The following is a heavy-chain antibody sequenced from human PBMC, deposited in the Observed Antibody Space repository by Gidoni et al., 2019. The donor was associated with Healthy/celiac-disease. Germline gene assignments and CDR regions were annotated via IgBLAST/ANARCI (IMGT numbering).Heavy chain of an antibody. CDR2: IKSKTDGGTT. CDR3: TTGEVGATKGGDY. J-gene: IGHJ4*02. V-gene: IGHV3-15*01. Sequence: EVQLVESGGGLVKPGGSLRLSCAASGFTFSNAWMSWVRQAPGKGLEWVGRIKSKTDGGTTDYAAPVKGRFTISRDDSKNTLYLQMNSLKTEDTAVYYCTTGEVGATKGGDYWGQGTLVTVSS. D-gene: IGHD1-26*01. CDR1: GFTFSNAW.